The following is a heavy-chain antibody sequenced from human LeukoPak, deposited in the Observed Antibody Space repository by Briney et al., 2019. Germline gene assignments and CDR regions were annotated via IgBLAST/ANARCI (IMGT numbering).Heavy chain of an antibody. V-gene: IGHV3-21*04. D-gene: IGHD5-18*01. CDR3: ARDRVDTAMEYYYYYGMDV. J-gene: IGHJ6*02. Sequence: GGSLRLSCTASGFTFSNYAMSWVRQAPGRGLEWVSSIRFTGSYIYYADSVKGRFTISRDNSKNTLYLQMNSLRAEDTAVYYCARDRVDTAMEYYYYYGMDVWGQGTTVTVSS. CDR2: IRFTGSYI. CDR1: GFTFSNYA.